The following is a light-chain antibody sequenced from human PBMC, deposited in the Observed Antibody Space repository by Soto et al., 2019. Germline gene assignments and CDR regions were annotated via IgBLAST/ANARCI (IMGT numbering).Light chain of an antibody. Sequence: QSALTQPASVSGSPGQSITISCTGTSSDVGGYNYVSWYQQHPGKAPKLMIYEVSNRPSGVSNRFSGSKSGNTASLTISGLQAEDEADYYCSSYTSSSTLVFGAVTKVTGL. CDR2: EVS. CDR1: SSDVGGYNY. V-gene: IGLV2-14*01. CDR3: SSYTSSSTLV. J-gene: IGLJ1*01.